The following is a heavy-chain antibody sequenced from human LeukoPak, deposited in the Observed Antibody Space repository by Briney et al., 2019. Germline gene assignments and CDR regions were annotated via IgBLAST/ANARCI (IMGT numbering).Heavy chain of an antibody. Sequence: GASVKVSCKASGGTFSSYAISWVRQAPGQGLEWMGGIIPIFGTANYAQKFQGRVTITTDESTSTAYMELSSLRSEDTAVYYCARGDGCNYPTEAFDIWGQGTMVTVSS. CDR3: ARGDGCNYPTEAFDI. D-gene: IGHD5-24*01. CDR2: IIPIFGTA. V-gene: IGHV1-69*05. J-gene: IGHJ3*02. CDR1: GGTFSSYA.